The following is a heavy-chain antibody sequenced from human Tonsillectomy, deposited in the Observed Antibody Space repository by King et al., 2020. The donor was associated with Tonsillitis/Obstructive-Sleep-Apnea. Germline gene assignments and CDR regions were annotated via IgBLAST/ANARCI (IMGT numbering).Heavy chain of an antibody. Sequence: QLVQSGAEVKKPGSSVKVSCKASGGTFSSYAISWVRQAPGQGLEWMGGIIPIFGTANYAQKFQGRVTITADESTSTAYMELSSLRSEDTAVYYCSREVVSPYSGSYWWDYWGQGTLVTVSS. J-gene: IGHJ4*02. CDR1: GGTFSSYA. CDR2: IIPIFGTA. V-gene: IGHV1-69*01. D-gene: IGHD1-26*01. CDR3: SREVVSPYSGSYWWDY.